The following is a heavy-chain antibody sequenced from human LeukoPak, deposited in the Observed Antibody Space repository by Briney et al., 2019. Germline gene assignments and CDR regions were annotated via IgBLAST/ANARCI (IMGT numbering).Heavy chain of an antibody. CDR2: IYYSGST. CDR1: GYSISNGYY. Sequence: SETLSLTCTVSGYSISNGYYWGWIRPPPGKGLEWIGSIYYSGSTYYNPSLKSRVTISVDTSKNQFSLKLRSVTAADTAVYYCARDGGYSYGNDYWGQGTLVTVSS. J-gene: IGHJ4*02. D-gene: IGHD5-18*01. CDR3: ARDGGYSYGNDY. V-gene: IGHV4-38-2*02.